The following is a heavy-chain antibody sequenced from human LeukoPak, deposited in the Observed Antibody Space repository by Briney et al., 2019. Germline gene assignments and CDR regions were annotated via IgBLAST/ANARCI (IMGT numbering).Heavy chain of an antibody. CDR2: ISSSGSTI. CDR3: ARETRFGSNSYYYYMDV. J-gene: IGHJ6*03. V-gene: IGHV3-48*03. D-gene: IGHD3-10*01. CDR1: GFTFSSYE. Sequence: PGGSLRLSCAASGFTFSSYEMNWVRQAPGKGLEWVSYISSSGSTIYYADSVKGRFTISRDNAKNSLYLQMNSLRAEDTAVYYCARETRFGSNSYYYYMDVWGKGTTVTISS.